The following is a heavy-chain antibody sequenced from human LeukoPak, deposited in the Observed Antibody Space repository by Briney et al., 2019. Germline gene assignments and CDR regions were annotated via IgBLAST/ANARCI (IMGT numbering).Heavy chain of an antibody. V-gene: IGHV4-61*02. Sequence: SETLSLTCTVSGGSISSGSYYWSWIRQPAGKGLEWIGRIYTSGSTNYNPSLKSRVTISVDTSKNQFSLKLSSVTAADTAVYYCAREGYYYDSSGYWHEYFRHWGQGTLVTVSS. CDR3: AREGYYYDSSGYWHEYFRH. CDR1: GGSISSGSYY. J-gene: IGHJ1*01. D-gene: IGHD3-22*01. CDR2: IYTSGST.